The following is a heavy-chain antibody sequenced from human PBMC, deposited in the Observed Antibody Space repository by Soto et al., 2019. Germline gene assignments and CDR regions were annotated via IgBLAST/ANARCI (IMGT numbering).Heavy chain of an antibody. J-gene: IGHJ5*02. CDR2: IIPILGIA. Sequence: GASVKVSCKASGYTFTSYDINWVRQATGQGLEWMGRIIPILGIANYAQKFQGRVTITADKSTSTAYMELSSLRSEDTAVYYCARDPASITIFGVVIHNWFDPWGQGTLVTVSS. CDR1: GYTFTSYD. CDR3: ARDPASITIFGVVIHNWFDP. D-gene: IGHD3-3*01. V-gene: IGHV1-69*04.